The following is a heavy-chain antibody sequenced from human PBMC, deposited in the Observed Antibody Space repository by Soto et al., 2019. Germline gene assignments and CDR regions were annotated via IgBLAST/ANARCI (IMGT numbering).Heavy chain of an antibody. CDR3: ARGGCTSTSCLDY. V-gene: IGHV3-74*01. J-gene: IGHJ4*02. CDR2: INNDGSST. D-gene: IGHD2-2*01. CDR1: GFTFSSNW. Sequence: EVQLVESGGGLVQPGGSLRLSCAASGFTFSSNWMHWVRQAPGKGLVWVSRINNDGSSTNYGDSVKGRFTISRDNAKNTLYLQMNSLSADDTAVYYCARGGCTSTSCLDYWGQGTLVTVSS.